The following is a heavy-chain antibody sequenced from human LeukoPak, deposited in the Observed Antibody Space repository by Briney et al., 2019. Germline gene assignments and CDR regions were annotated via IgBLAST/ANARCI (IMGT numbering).Heavy chain of an antibody. V-gene: IGHV3-30*02. CDR1: GFTFSSYG. D-gene: IGHD1/OR15-1a*01. CDR3: AKQDAETALDRLNNPHAFDI. J-gene: IGHJ3*02. Sequence: GGSLRLSCAASGFTFSSYGMHWVRQAPGKGLEWVAFIRYDGSNKYYADSVKGRFTISRDNSKNTLYLQMNSLRAEDTAVYYCAKQDAETALDRLNNPHAFDIWGQGTMVTVSS. CDR2: IRYDGSNK.